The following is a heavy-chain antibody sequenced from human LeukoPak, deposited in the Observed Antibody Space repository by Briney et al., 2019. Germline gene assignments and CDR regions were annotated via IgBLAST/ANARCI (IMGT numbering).Heavy chain of an antibody. D-gene: IGHD2-8*01. Sequence: PSETLSLTCTVSGGSISTYYWSWIRQPPGKGLEWIGYIYYSGSTNYNPSLKSRVTISVETSKNQFSLKLSSVTAADTAVYYCARRMDDAFDIWGQGTMVTVSS. J-gene: IGHJ3*02. CDR1: GGSISTYY. CDR3: ARRMDDAFDI. CDR2: IYYSGST. V-gene: IGHV4-59*01.